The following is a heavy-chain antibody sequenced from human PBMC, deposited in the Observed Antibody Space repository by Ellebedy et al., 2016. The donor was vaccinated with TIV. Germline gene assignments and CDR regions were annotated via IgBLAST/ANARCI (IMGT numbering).Heavy chain of an antibody. CDR3: ASLEMATILDAFDI. D-gene: IGHD5-24*01. CDR2: IYYSGST. CDR1: GGFISSSSYY. V-gene: IGHV4-39*01. Sequence: MPGGSLRLSCTVSGGFISSSSYYWGWIRQPPGKGLEWIGSIYYSGSTYYNPSLKSRVTISVDTSKNQFSLKLSSVTAADTAVYYCASLEMATILDAFDIWGQGTKVTVSS. J-gene: IGHJ3*02.